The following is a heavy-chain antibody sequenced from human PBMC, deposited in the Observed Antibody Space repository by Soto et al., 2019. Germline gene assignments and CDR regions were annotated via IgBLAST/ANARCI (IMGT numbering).Heavy chain of an antibody. CDR2: ISSSGSTI. CDR1: GFTFSDYY. D-gene: IGHD6-13*01. V-gene: IGHV3-11*04. J-gene: IGHJ4*02. CDR3: ARDLIGASSSWTTFDY. Sequence: QVQLVESGGGLVKPGGSLRLSCAASGFTFSDYYMNWIRQAPGKGLEWVSYISSSGSTIYHANSVKGRFTISRDTAKNSLYLQMNSLSAEDTAVYYCARDLIGASSSWTTFDYWGQGTLVTVSS.